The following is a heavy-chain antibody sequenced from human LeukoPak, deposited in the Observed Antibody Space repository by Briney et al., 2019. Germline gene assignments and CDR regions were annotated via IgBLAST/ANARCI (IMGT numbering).Heavy chain of an antibody. CDR1: GYTFTSYY. V-gene: IGHV1-46*01. CDR2: INPSGGST. CDR3: ARLSYSSGWPGTFGY. J-gene: IGHJ4*02. Sequence: ASVKVSCKASGYTFTSYYMHWVRQAPGQGLEWMGIINPSGGSTSYAQKFQGRVTMTRDMSTSTVYMELSSLRSEDTAVYYCARLSYSSGWPGTFGYWGQGTLVTVSS. D-gene: IGHD6-19*01.